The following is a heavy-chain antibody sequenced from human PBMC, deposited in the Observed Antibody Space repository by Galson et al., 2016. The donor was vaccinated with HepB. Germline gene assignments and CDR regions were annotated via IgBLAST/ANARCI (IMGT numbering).Heavy chain of an antibody. CDR2: IADNGSNK. CDR3: ATWGFTLGVDH. J-gene: IGHJ4*02. D-gene: IGHD3-16*01. V-gene: IGHV3-30-3*01. CDR1: GFTFSRYA. Sequence: SLRLSCAASGFTFSRYAMHWVRQAPGKGLEWVAVIADNGSNKYYADSVKGRFTISRDNSEHPLYLQMNSLRTEDTAMYYCATWGFTLGVDHWGQGILVTVSS.